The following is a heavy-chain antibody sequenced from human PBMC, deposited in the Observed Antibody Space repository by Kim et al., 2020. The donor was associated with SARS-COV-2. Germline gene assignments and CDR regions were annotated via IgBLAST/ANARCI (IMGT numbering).Heavy chain of an antibody. CDR3: ATKMGYFDWFQD. D-gene: IGHD3-9*01. Sequence: YHADSVKGRFTISRDNSKNTLYLQMNSLRAEDTAVYYCATKMGYFDWFQDWGQGTLVTVSS. J-gene: IGHJ1*01. V-gene: IGHV3-23*01.